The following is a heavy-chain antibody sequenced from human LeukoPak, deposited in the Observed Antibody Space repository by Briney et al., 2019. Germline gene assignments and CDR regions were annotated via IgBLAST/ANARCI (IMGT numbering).Heavy chain of an antibody. D-gene: IGHD6-19*01. V-gene: IGHV4-59*01. CDR1: GGSISNYF. CDR3: IRHTTSGWYQVVY. Sequence: SETLSLTCTVSGGSISNYFWSWIRQPPGKGLEWIGFITYSGSTDHNPSLKSRVTISVDASKNQFSLKLTSVTAADTAVYYCIRHTTSGWYQVVYWGQGTLVTVSS. CDR2: ITYSGST. J-gene: IGHJ4*02.